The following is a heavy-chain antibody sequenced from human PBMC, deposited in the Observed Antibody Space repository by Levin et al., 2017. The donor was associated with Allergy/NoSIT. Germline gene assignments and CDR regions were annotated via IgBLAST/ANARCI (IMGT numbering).Heavy chain of an antibody. CDR2: ISSSSSYI. J-gene: IGHJ4*02. Sequence: GGSLRLSCAASGFTFSSYSMNWVRQAPGKGLEWVSSISSSSSYIYYADSVKGRFTISRDNAKNSLYLQMNSLRAEDTAVYYCAGLRSIGWFFEDYWGQGTLVTVSS. CDR1: GFTFSSYS. CDR3: AGLRSIGWFFEDY. V-gene: IGHV3-21*01. D-gene: IGHD6-19*01.